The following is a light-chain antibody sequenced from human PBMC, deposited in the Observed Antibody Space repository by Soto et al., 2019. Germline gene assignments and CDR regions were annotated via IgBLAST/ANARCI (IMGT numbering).Light chain of an antibody. CDR2: AAS. CDR3: QQTYSTLSIT. V-gene: IGKV1-39*01. J-gene: IGKJ5*01. Sequence: DIQMTQSPSSLSASVGDRVTITCRASESIARHLNWYQQKPGRAPNLLIYAASSLQNGVPSRFRRGGSVTDLPLTISNLQPEDFATYYCQQTYSTLSITFGQGTRLEIK. CDR1: ESIARH.